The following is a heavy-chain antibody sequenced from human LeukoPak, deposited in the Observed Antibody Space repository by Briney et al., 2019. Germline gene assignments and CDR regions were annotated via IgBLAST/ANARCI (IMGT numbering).Heavy chain of an antibody. CDR2: IYYTET. D-gene: IGHD7-27*01. Sequence: SETLSLTCTVSGFSVSNYYWSWIRQSPGKGLQWICYIYYTETSYNPSLNSRVTISADTSKNQFSLNLYSVTASVTAVYYCSPGKLGNDYWGQGTLVIVSS. CDR1: GFSVSNYY. V-gene: IGHV4-59*02. J-gene: IGHJ4*02. CDR3: SPGKLGNDY.